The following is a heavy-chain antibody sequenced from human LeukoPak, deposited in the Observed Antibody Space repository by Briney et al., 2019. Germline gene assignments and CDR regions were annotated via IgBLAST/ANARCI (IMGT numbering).Heavy chain of an antibody. CDR1: GWTFNNYA. V-gene: IGHV3-23*01. J-gene: IGHJ4*02. CDR2: ISNSGGST. Sequence: GGSLRLSCAASGWTFNNYAMSWVRQAPGKGLEWVSGISNSGGSTYHVDSVKGRFTISRDNSKNTLYLQMNSLRAEDTAVYYCAANMVPGVGGEGIGYWGQGTLVTVSS. D-gene: IGHD3-10*01. CDR3: AANMVPGVGGEGIGY.